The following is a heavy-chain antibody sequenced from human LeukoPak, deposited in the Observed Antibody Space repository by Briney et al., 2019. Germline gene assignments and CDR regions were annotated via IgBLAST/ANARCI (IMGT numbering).Heavy chain of an antibody. J-gene: IGHJ6*02. Sequence: SETLSLTCTVSGGSISSGDYYWSWIRQPPGKGLEWIGYIYYSGSTYYNPSLKSRVTISVDTSKNQFSLKLSSVTAADTAVYYCARGVPLAGYNYGMDVWGQGTTVTVSS. CDR2: IYYSGST. CDR3: ARGVPLAGYNYGMDV. CDR1: GGSISSGDYY. V-gene: IGHV4-30-4*01. D-gene: IGHD2-21*01.